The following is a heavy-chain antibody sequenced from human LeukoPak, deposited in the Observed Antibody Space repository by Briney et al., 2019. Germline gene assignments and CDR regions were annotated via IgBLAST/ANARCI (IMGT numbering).Heavy chain of an antibody. Sequence: PSETLSLTCAVYGGSFSGYYWSWIRQPPGKGLEWIGEINHSGSTNYNPSLKSRVTISVETSKNQFSLKLSSVTAADTAVYYCARYSKPDKYYYYYYGMDVWGQGTTVTVSS. CDR3: ARYSKPDKYYYYYYGMDV. D-gene: IGHD4-11*01. J-gene: IGHJ6*02. CDR1: GGSFSGYY. V-gene: IGHV4-34*01. CDR2: INHSGST.